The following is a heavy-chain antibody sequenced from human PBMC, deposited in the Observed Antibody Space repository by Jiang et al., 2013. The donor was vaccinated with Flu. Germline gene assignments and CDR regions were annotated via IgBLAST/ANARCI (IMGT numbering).Heavy chain of an antibody. J-gene: IGHJ4*02. CDR3: AIARGNSGGVEQ. CDR2: SMVVTLTP. V-gene: IGHV5-51*01. CDR1: GYSFSTYW. D-gene: IGHD2-15*01. Sequence: GAEVKKPGESLKISCKGFGYSFSTYWIGWVRQMPGKAWSGWRSSMVVTLTPDIVRPSKARSPSQSTRPSNTAYLQWSSLKTSDTAMYFCAIARGNSGGVEQWGQGTLGHRLL.